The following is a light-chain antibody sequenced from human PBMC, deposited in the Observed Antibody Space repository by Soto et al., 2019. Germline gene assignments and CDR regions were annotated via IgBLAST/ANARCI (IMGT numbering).Light chain of an antibody. V-gene: IGLV1-51*02. J-gene: IGLJ1*01. CDR3: GTWDSSLSSYV. CDR2: ENN. CDR1: SSNIGNNY. Sequence: QSVLTQPPSVSAAPGQKVTISCSGSSSNIGNNYVSWYQQLPGTAPKLLIYENNKRPTGIPDRFSGSNSATSATLGITGLQNGDEGDDYCGTWDSSLSSYVFGTGTKLTVL.